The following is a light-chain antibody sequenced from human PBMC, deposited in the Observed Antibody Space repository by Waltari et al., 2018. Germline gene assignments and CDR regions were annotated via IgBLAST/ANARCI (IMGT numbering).Light chain of an antibody. CDR3: AAWDNSLNGV. Sequence: QSVLTQPPSASGTPGQRVTISCSGSSSNIGSNAVIWYQQLPGAAPKLLIYNNDQRPSGGPDRFSGSKAGTSASLAISGLQSEDEADYYCAAWDNSLNGVFGGGTKLTVL. V-gene: IGLV1-44*01. J-gene: IGLJ3*02. CDR1: SSNIGSNA. CDR2: NND.